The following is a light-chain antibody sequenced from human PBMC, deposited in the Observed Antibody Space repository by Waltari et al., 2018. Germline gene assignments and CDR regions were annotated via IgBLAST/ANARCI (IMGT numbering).Light chain of an antibody. CDR3: QQYNKYPLT. CDR2: KAS. Sequence: DIQMTQSPSTLSASVGDRVTISCRASQSIITWLAWYQQKPGKAPKLLVYKASSLESVGISRFSGSGSGTEFTLTISSLQADDCATYYCQQYNKYPLTFGGGTKVE. CDR1: QSIITW. J-gene: IGKJ4*01. V-gene: IGKV1-5*03.